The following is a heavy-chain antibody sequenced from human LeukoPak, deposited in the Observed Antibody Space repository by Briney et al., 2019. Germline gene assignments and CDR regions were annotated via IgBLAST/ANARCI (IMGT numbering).Heavy chain of an antibody. V-gene: IGHV3-64*01. D-gene: IGHD3-22*01. Sequence: GGSLRLSCAASGFTFSSFAMHWVRQAPGKGLEYVSAISSNGGSTYYANSVKGRFTISRDNSKNTLYLQMGSLRAEDMAVYYCARGSGYYYPNFDYWGQGTLVTVSS. CDR1: GFTFSSFA. CDR2: ISSNGGST. CDR3: ARGSGYYYPNFDY. J-gene: IGHJ4*02.